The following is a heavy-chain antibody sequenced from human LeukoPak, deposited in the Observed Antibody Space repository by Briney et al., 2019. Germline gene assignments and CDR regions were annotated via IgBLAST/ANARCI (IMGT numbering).Heavy chain of an antibody. CDR1: GYTFTGYY. V-gene: IGHV1-2*02. Sequence: EASVKVSCKASGYTFTGYYMHWVRQAPGQGLEGMGWINPNSGGTNYARKFQGRVTMTRDTSISTAYMELSRLRSDDTAVYYCARDRKVVRGIVVVPAAPANWFDPWGQGTLVTVSS. D-gene: IGHD2-2*01. J-gene: IGHJ5*02. CDR2: INPNSGGT. CDR3: ARDRKVVRGIVVVPAAPANWFDP.